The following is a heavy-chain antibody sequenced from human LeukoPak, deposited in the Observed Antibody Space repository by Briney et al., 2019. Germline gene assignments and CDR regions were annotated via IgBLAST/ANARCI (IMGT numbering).Heavy chain of an antibody. Sequence: SETLSLTCTVSGGSISSYYWSWIRQPPGKGLEWIGYIYYSGSTNYNPSLKSRVTISVDTSKNQFSLKLSSVTAADRAVYYCARHMIYSYGYSSFDYWGQGTLVTVSS. CDR3: ARHMIYSYGYSSFDY. V-gene: IGHV4-59*08. J-gene: IGHJ4*02. D-gene: IGHD5-18*01. CDR1: GGSISSYY. CDR2: IYYSGST.